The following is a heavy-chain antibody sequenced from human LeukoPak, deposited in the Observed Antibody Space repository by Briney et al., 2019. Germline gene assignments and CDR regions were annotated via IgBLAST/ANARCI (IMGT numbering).Heavy chain of an antibody. CDR3: ARVQYTYGRAAFDY. D-gene: IGHD5-18*01. CDR1: GGSISSYY. J-gene: IGHJ4*02. Sequence: PSETLSLTCTVSGGSISSYYWSWIRQPPGKGLEWIGYIYYSGNTDFNPSLKSRVTMSVDTSKNRFSLNLTSVTAADTAVYYCARVQYTYGRAAFDYWGQGTLVTVSS. V-gene: IGHV4-59*01. CDR2: IYYSGNT.